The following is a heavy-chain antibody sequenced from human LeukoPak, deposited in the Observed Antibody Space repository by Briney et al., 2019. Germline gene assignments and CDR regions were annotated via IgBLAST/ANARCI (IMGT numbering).Heavy chain of an antibody. CDR1: GYTFTGYY. V-gene: IGHV1-2*02. J-gene: IGHJ6*03. CDR3: ARDCSYYYDSSGYSLSVSYYYYMDV. CDR2: INPNSGGT. D-gene: IGHD3-22*01. Sequence: ASVKVSCKASGYTFTGYYMHWVRQAPGQGLEWMGWINPNSGGTNYAQKLQGRVTMTTDTSTSTAYMELRSLRSDDTAVYYCARDCSYYYDSSGYSLSVSYYYYMDVWGKGTTVTVSS.